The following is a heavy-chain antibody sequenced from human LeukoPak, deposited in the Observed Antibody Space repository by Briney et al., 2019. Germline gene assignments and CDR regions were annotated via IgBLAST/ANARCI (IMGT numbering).Heavy chain of an antibody. J-gene: IGHJ4*02. Sequence: GGSLRLSCEASGFTFGSHAMYWVRQAPGKGLEWAAGIFGSGGSPHYADPVKGRFTISRDNSRNTVYLQINSLRAEDTAVYYCGKTTVGYSSGQKPAWPVDYWGQGTLVTVSS. V-gene: IGHV3-23*01. D-gene: IGHD5-18*01. CDR2: IFGSGGSP. CDR1: GFTFGSHA. CDR3: GKTTVGYSSGQKPAWPVDY.